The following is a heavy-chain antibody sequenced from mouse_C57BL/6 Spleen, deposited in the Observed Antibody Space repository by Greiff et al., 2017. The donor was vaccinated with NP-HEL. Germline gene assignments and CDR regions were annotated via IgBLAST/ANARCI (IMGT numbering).Heavy chain of an antibody. V-gene: IGHV1-15*01. CDR2: IDPETGGT. Sequence: QVQLQQSGAELVRPGASVTLSCKASGYTFTDYEMHWVKQTPVHGLEWIGAIDPETGGTAYNQKFKGKAILTADKSSSTAYMELRSLTSEDSAVYYCTREDWSNYYFDYWGQGTTLTVSS. D-gene: IGHD2-5*01. CDR3: TREDWSNYYFDY. J-gene: IGHJ2*01. CDR1: GYTFTDYE.